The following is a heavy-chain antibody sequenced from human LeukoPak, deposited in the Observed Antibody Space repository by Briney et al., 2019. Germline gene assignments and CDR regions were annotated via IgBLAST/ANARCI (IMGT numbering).Heavy chain of an antibody. V-gene: IGHV3-23*01. CDR1: GFTFSSYA. D-gene: IGHD3-3*01. CDR2: ISGSGGST. Sequence: GGSLRLSCAASGFTFSSYAMSWVRQAPGKGLEWVSAISGSGGSTYYADSVKGRFTISRDNSKNTLYLQMNSLRAEDTAVYYCAKDHDYDFWSGYNNEGDYAFDIWGQGTMVTVSS. CDR3: AKDHDYDFWSGYNNEGDYAFDI. J-gene: IGHJ3*02.